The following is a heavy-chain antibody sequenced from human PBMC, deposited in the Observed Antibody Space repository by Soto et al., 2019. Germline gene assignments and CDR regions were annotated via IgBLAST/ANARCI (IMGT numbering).Heavy chain of an antibody. CDR2: IIPIFGTA. Sequence: QVQLVQSGAEVKKPGSSVKVSCKASGGTFSSYAISWVRQAPGQGLEWMGGIIPIFGTANYAKKFQGRVTITAAESTSTGYMELGSLRSEDTAVYYCARDRGPRAYCGGDCYSPDAFDIWGQGTMVTVSS. J-gene: IGHJ3*02. V-gene: IGHV1-69*01. D-gene: IGHD2-21*02. CDR3: ARDRGPRAYCGGDCYSPDAFDI. CDR1: GGTFSSYA.